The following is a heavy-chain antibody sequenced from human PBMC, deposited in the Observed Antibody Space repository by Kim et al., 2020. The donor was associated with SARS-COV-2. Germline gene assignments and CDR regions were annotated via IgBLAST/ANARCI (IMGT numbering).Heavy chain of an antibody. CDR3: ARDCSGGSCYSWAFDI. D-gene: IGHD2-15*01. CDR1: GYTFTSYG. V-gene: IGHV1-18*01. J-gene: IGHJ3*02. CDR2: ISAYNGNT. Sequence: ASVKVYCKASGYTFTSYGISWVRQAPGQGLEWMGWISAYNGNTNYAQKLQGRVTMTTDTSTSTAYMELRSLRSDDTAVYYCARDCSGGSCYSWAFDIWGQGTMVTVSS.